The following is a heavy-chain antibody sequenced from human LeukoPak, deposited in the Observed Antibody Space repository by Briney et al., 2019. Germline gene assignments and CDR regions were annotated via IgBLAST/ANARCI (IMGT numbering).Heavy chain of an antibody. D-gene: IGHD3-10*01. Sequence: SETLSLTCAVYGGSFSGYYWSWIRQPPGKGLEWIGEINHSGSTNYNPSLKSRVTISVDTSKNQFSLKLSSVTAADTAVYYCARRRLLWFGESYTFHYWGQGTLVIVSS. CDR2: INHSGST. V-gene: IGHV4-34*01. CDR1: GGSFSGYY. CDR3: ARRRLLWFGESYTFHY. J-gene: IGHJ4*02.